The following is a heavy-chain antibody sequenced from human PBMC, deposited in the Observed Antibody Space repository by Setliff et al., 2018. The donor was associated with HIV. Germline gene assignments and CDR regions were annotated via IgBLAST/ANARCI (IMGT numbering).Heavy chain of an antibody. D-gene: IGHD2-15*01. CDR3: ARLGGICSGGSCTALAYTMDV. V-gene: IGHV5-51*01. J-gene: IGHJ6*02. Sequence: KISCKGSGYSFSSYWIGWVRQMPGEGLEWMGIIYPGDSDTRYSPSFQGQVTISADKSISTAYLQCSSLKASDTAMYYCARLGGICSGGSCTALAYTMDVWGQGTTVTVSS. CDR2: IYPGDSDT. CDR1: GYSFSSYW.